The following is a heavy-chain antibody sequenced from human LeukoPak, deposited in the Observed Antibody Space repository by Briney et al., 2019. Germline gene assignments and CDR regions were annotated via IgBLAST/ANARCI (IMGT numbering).Heavy chain of an antibody. CDR3: ARVPIAAADIFDY. J-gene: IGHJ4*02. V-gene: IGHV4-34*01. Sequence: SETLSLXCAVYGGSFSGYYWSWIRQPPGKGLEWIGEINHSGSTNYNPSLKSRVTISVDTSKNQFSLKLSSVTAADTAVYYCARVPIAAADIFDYWGQGTLVTVSS. CDR1: GGSFSGYY. CDR2: INHSGST. D-gene: IGHD6-13*01.